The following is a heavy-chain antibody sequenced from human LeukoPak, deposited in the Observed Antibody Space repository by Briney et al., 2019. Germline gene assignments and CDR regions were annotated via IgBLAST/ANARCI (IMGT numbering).Heavy chain of an antibody. J-gene: IGHJ4*02. Sequence: SETLSLTCTVSAGSIRSYYWSWIRQPPGKGLEWIGYIYYSGSTNYNPSLKSRVTISVDTSKNQFSLKLSSVTAADTAVYYCAREGGLRYYYSSGYYYDYWGQGTLVTVSS. D-gene: IGHD3-22*01. V-gene: IGHV4-59*01. CDR2: IYYSGST. CDR3: AREGGLRYYYSSGYYYDY. CDR1: AGSIRSYY.